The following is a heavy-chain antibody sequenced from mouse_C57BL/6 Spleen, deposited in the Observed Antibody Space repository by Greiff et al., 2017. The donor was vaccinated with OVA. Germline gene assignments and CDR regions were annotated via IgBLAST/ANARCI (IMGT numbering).Heavy chain of an antibody. CDR1: GYAFSSYW. J-gene: IGHJ3*01. V-gene: IGHV1-80*01. CDR2: IYPGDGDT. D-gene: IGHD1-1*01. Sequence: QVQLQQSGAELVKPGASVKISCKASGYAFSSYWMNWVKQRPGKGLEWIGQIYPGDGDTNYNGKFKGKATLTADKSSSTAYMQLSSLTSEDSAVYFCARYDYYGSSLFAYWGQGTLVTVSA. CDR3: ARYDYYGSSLFAY.